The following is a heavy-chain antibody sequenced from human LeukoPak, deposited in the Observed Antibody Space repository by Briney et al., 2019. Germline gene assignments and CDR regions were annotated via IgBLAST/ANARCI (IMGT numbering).Heavy chain of an antibody. CDR3: ARSGYGDYATLDY. V-gene: IGHV4-61*02. J-gene: IGHJ4*02. Sequence: SETLSLTCTVSGGSISSGSYYWSWIRQPAGKGLEWIGRIYTSGSTNYNPSLKSRVTISVDTSKNQFSLKLSSVTAADTAIYYCARSGYGDYATLDYWGQGTLVTVSS. D-gene: IGHD4-17*01. CDR2: IYTSGST. CDR1: GGSISSGSYY.